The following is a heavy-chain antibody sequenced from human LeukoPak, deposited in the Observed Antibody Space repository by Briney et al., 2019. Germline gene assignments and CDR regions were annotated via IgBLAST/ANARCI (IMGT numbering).Heavy chain of an antibody. CDR3: ARVGTYGSGSYLSWLDY. J-gene: IGHJ4*02. CDR2: IYYSGST. V-gene: IGHV4-59*01. Sequence: SETLSLTCAVSGGSFSGYYWSWVRQPPGKGLEWIGYIYYSGSTNYNPSLKSRVTISVDTSKNQFSLKLSSVTAADTAVYYCARVGTYGSGSYLSWLDYWGQGTLVTVSS. CDR1: GGSFSGYY. D-gene: IGHD3-10*01.